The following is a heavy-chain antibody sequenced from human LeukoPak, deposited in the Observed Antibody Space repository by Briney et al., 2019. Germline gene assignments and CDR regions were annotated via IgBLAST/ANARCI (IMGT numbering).Heavy chain of an antibody. CDR3: ARPQAFTVFGVVLMAESGYYMDV. CDR2: INHSGST. J-gene: IGHJ6*03. Sequence: SETQTLTCAVYGGPFSGYYWSWIRQPPGKGLEWIGEINHSGSTNHNPSLKSRVTISVYTSKNQFSVKLSSVTGADTAVYCCARPQAFTVFGVVLMAESGYYMDVWGKGTTVTVS. V-gene: IGHV4-34*01. D-gene: IGHD3-3*01. CDR1: GGPFSGYY.